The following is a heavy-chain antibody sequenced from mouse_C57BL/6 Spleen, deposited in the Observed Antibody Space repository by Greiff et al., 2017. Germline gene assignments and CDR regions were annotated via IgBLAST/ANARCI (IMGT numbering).Heavy chain of an antibody. CDR1: GFTFSDYG. D-gene: IGHD1-1*02. J-gene: IGHJ1*03. CDR2: ISSGSSTI. V-gene: IGHV5-17*01. CDR3: ARRWLWYFDV. Sequence: DVQLVESGGGLVKPGGSLKLSCAASGFTFSDYGMHWVRQAPEKGLEWVAYISSGSSTIYYADTVKGRFTISRDNAKNTLFLQMTSLRSEDTAMYYCARRWLWYFDVWGTGTTVTVSS.